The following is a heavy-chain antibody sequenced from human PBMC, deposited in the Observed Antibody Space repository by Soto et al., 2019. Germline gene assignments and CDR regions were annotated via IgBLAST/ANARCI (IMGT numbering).Heavy chain of an antibody. CDR3: AKGLWKYDSSGYYQH. V-gene: IGHV3-30*18. Sequence: PGGSLRLSCAASGFTFSSYGMDWVRQAPGKGLEWVAVISYDGSNKNYADSVKGRFTISRDNSKNTLYLQMNSLRAEDTAVYYCAKGLWKYDSSGYYQHWGQGTLVTVSS. CDR1: GFTFSSYG. CDR2: ISYDGSNK. J-gene: IGHJ1*01. D-gene: IGHD3-22*01.